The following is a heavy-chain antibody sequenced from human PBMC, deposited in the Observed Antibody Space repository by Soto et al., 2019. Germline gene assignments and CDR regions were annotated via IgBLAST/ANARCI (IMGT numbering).Heavy chain of an antibody. CDR2: ISAYNGNT. V-gene: IGHV1-18*01. CDR3: ARVHYYDSSAHFDN. J-gene: IGHJ4*02. CDR1: GYTFTNYG. D-gene: IGHD3-22*01. Sequence: GASVKVSCKASGYTFTNYGISWVRQAPGQGLEWMGWISAYNGNTNYAQKLQGRVTLTTDTTTRTAYMDLRSLRSDDTAVYYCARVHYYDSSAHFDNWGQGTLVTVSS.